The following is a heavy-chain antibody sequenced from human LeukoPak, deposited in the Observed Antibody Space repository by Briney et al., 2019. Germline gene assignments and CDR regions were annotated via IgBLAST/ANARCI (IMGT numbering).Heavy chain of an antibody. Sequence: ASVKVSCKVSGYTLTELSMHWVRQAPGKGLEWMGGFDPEDGETIYAQKFQGRVTMTEDTSTDTAYMELSSLRSEDTAVYYCATAQLGYYYYGMDVWGQGTTVTVSS. CDR1: GYTLTELS. J-gene: IGHJ6*02. V-gene: IGHV1-24*01. CDR3: ATAQLGYYYYGMDV. CDR2: FDPEDGET. D-gene: IGHD1-1*01.